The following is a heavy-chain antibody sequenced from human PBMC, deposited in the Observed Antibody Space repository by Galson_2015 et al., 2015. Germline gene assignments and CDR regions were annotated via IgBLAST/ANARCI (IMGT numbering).Heavy chain of an antibody. Sequence: SLRLSCAARGFTFSSCGMHWVRQAPGKGLEGVALISDEGSIKEYADSVKGRFTISRDNSKNTLSLQMNSLRAEDTAIYYCAKDNEGYCSDGHCYSYYYYGMHVWGQGTTVTVSS. CDR3: AKDNEGYCSDGHCYSYYYYGMHV. V-gene: IGHV3-30*18. CDR2: ISDEGSIK. CDR1: GFTFSSCG. D-gene: IGHD2-15*01. J-gene: IGHJ6*02.